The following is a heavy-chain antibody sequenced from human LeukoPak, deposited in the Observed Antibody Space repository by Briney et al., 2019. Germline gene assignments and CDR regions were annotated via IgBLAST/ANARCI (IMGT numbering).Heavy chain of an antibody. D-gene: IGHD2-2*01. CDR1: GYPFTSYW. CDR2: IYPGDSDT. CDR3: ARLGYCSRGTCYAFDY. V-gene: IGHV5-51*01. Sequence: ESLKISFQGSGYPFTSYWIGWVRPMPGKGLEWMGIIYPGDSDTRYHPSFEGQVTMSADKSITTAYLHWSSLKASDTAMYYCARLGYCSRGTCYAFDYWGQGSLVTVSS. J-gene: IGHJ4*02.